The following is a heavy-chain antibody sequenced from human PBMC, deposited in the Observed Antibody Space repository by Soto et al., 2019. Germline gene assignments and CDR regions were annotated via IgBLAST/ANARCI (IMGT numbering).Heavy chain of an antibody. J-gene: IGHJ4*02. D-gene: IGHD3-22*01. CDR1: GGTFSTYT. CDR3: ARVDGSGYYYAY. CDR2: IIPIFGPA. Sequence: QVQLVQSGAEVKKPGSSVKVSCKASGGTFSTYTISWVRQAPGQGLEWMGGIIPIFGPADYAQKFQGRVTITADESTSTAYRELSSLRSEDTAVYYCARVDGSGYYYAYWGQGPLVTVSS. V-gene: IGHV1-69*01.